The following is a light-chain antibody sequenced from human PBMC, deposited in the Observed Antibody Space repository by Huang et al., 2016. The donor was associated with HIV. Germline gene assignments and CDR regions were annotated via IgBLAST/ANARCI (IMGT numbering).Light chain of an antibody. V-gene: IGKV2-28*01. CDR1: QILVHDNGYSY. CDR2: MAS. Sequence: DIVMTQSSLSLPVTPGEPASISCRSSQILVHDNGYSYLDWYLQKPGQSPQVRVYMASVRAPGIPDRFSGSGSGRNFTLEINRVDAEDVGTYYCMQSLQRLTFGGGTRLEIK. J-gene: IGKJ4*01. CDR3: MQSLQRLT.